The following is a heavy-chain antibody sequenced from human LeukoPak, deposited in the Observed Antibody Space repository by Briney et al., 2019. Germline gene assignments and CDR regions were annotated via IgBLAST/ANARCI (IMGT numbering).Heavy chain of an antibody. V-gene: IGHV1-8*01. Sequence: GASVKVSCKASGYTFTNYDIMWVRQATGQGPEWMGWMNSNSGNTGYAQKFQGRVTMTRNTSISTAYMELSSLRSEDTAVYYCARMGYDYGDYGTPFDYWGQGTLVTVSS. CDR1: GYTFTNYD. D-gene: IGHD4-17*01. CDR3: ARMGYDYGDYGTPFDY. J-gene: IGHJ4*02. CDR2: MNSNSGNT.